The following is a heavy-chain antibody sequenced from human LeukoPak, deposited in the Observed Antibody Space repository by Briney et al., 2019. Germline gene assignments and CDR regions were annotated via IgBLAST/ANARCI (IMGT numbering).Heavy chain of an antibody. CDR1: GFTFDDYA. D-gene: IGHD3-3*01. CDR3: AKDNGLTIFGVVTNYMDV. J-gene: IGHJ6*03. Sequence: GRSLRLSCAASGFTFDDYAMHWVRQAPGKGLEWVSGISWNSGSIGYADSVKGRFTISRDNAKNSLYLQMNSLRAEDTALYHCAKDNGLTIFGVVTNYMDVWGKGTTVTVSS. V-gene: IGHV3-9*01. CDR2: ISWNSGSI.